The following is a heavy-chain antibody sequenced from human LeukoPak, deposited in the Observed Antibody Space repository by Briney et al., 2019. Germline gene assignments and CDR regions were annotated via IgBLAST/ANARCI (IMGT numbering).Heavy chain of an antibody. V-gene: IGHV1-69*05. J-gene: IGHJ4*02. CDR2: IIPIFGTA. D-gene: IGHD6-13*01. CDR3: ARGREAAALYYFDY. CDR1: GGTFSSYA. Sequence: ASVKVSCKASGGTFSSYAISCVRQAPGQGLEWMGGIIPIFGTANYAQKFQGRVTITTDESTSTAYMELSSLRSEDTAVYYCARGREAAALYYFDYWGQGTLVTVSS.